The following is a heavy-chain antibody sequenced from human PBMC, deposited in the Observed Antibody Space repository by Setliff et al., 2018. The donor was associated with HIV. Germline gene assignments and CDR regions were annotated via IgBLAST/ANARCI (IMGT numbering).Heavy chain of an antibody. CDR2: ISSNSIYT. CDR1: GISFNGYT. J-gene: IGHJ4*02. Sequence: GESLKISCTASGISFNGYTMNWVRQVPGKGLEGVSSISSNSIYTYYGDSVKGRFTISRDNVNNFLYLQMNSLSAEDTGTYFCAKDLNGGDFHHWGQGTLVTVSS. CDR3: AKDLNGGDFHH. D-gene: IGHD2-21*01. V-gene: IGHV3-21*06.